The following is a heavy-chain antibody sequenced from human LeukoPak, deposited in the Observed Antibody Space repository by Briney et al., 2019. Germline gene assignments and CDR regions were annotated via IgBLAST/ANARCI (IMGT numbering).Heavy chain of an antibody. D-gene: IGHD2-2*01. CDR1: GGSFSGYF. J-gene: IGHJ4*02. Sequence: SETLSLTCAVYGGSFSGYFWTWIRQPPGKGLEWIGEINHSGSTNYNPSLKSRVTITVDTSKSQFSLKFSSMTAADTAVYYCARRGQVLASGVDYWGQGTLVTVSS. CDR3: ARRGQVLASGVDY. V-gene: IGHV4-34*01. CDR2: INHSGST.